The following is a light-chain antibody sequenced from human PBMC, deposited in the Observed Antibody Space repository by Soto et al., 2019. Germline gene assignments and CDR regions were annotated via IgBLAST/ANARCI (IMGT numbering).Light chain of an antibody. CDR3: SSYAPSNPCV. J-gene: IGLJ3*02. CDR1: SNDIGHYNY. V-gene: IGLV2-14*01. Sequence: QSVLTQPASVSGSPGQSITISCTGTSNDIGHYNYVSWYQHHPGKAPKIIIYEVSNRPSGVSSRFSGSKSGNTASLTISGLQTEDEADYYCSSYAPSNPCVFGGGTKVTVL. CDR2: EVS.